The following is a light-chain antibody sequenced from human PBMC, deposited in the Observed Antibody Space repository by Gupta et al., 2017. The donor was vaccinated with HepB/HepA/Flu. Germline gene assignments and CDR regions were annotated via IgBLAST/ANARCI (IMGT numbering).Light chain of an antibody. V-gene: IGLV2-14*03. Sequence: QSALTQPASVSGSPGQSLTISCTGTNSDIGGYNCVSWYQQYPGRAPKLLICDDSNRPSGISNRFSGSKSGNPASLTISGLQAEDEADYYCASCSTSGTLVLFGGGTKLTVL. CDR1: NSDIGGYNC. CDR2: DDS. CDR3: ASCSTSGTLVL. J-gene: IGLJ2*01.